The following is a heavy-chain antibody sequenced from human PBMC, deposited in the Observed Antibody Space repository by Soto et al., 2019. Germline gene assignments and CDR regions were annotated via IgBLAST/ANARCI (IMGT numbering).Heavy chain of an antibody. CDR3: ASSHKRWLQFPHYFDY. Sequence: SETLSLTCTVSGGSISSSSYYWGWIRQPPGKGLEWIGSIYYSGSTYYNPSLKSRVTISVDTSKNQFSLKLSSVTAADTAVYYCASSHKRWLQFPHYFDYWGQGTLVTVSS. J-gene: IGHJ4*02. CDR1: GGSISSSSYY. CDR2: IYYSGST. D-gene: IGHD5-12*01. V-gene: IGHV4-39*01.